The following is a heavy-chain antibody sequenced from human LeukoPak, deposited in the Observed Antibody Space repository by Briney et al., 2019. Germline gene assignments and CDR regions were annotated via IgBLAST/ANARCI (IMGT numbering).Heavy chain of an antibody. D-gene: IGHD1-26*01. CDR2: ISGSGGST. CDR3: ARDPLVGATLAY. CDR1: GFTFSSYA. V-gene: IGHV3-23*01. Sequence: QPGGSLRLSCAASGFTFSSYAMSWVRQAPGKGLEWVSAISGSGGSTYYADSVKGRFTISRDNAKNSLYLQMNSLRDEDTAVYYCARDPLVGATLAYWGQGTLVTVSS. J-gene: IGHJ4*02.